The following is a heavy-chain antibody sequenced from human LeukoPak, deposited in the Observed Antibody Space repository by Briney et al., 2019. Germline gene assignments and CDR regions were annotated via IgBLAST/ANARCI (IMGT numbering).Heavy chain of an antibody. J-gene: IGHJ3*02. CDR2: INHSGST. D-gene: IGHD6-13*01. CDR1: GGSFSDYY. CDR3: ARPRSQQLVQGDAFDI. V-gene: IGHV4-34*01. Sequence: PSETLSLTCAVYGGSFSDYYCTWIRQPPGKGLEWIGEINHSGSTNYKASLESRVTISQDTSKNQFSLKLNSVTAADTAVYYCARPRSQQLVQGDAFDIWGQGTMVTVSS.